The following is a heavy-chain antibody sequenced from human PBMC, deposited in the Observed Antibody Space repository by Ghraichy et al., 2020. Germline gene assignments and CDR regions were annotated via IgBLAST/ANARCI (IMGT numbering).Heavy chain of an antibody. CDR2: IYYSGST. Sequence: SETLSLTCTVSGGSISSYYWSWIRQPPGKGLEWIGYIYYSGSTNYNPSLKSRVTISVDTSKNQFSLKLSSVTAADTAVYYCARGGGDYYDSSGYYLDFDYWGQGTLVTVSS. CDR1: GGSISSYY. J-gene: IGHJ4*02. D-gene: IGHD3-22*01. CDR3: ARGGGDYYDSSGYYLDFDY. V-gene: IGHV4-59*01.